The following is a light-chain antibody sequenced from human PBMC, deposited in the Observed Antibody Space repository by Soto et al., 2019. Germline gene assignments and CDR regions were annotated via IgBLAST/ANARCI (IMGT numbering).Light chain of an antibody. CDR1: QSISSY. CDR2: AAS. Sequence: DIQMTQSPSSLSASVGDRVTITCRASQSISSYLNWYQQKPGKAPKLLIYAASSLQSGVPSRFSGSGSGTDFTLTTNRLGPEDSAVYYCQQSDSSPYTFGQGTKLEI. J-gene: IGKJ2*01. CDR3: QQSDSSPYT. V-gene: IGKV1-39*01.